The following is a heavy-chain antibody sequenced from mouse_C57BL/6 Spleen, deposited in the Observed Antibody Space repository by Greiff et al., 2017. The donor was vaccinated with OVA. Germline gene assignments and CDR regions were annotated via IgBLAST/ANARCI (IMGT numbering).Heavy chain of an antibody. J-gene: IGHJ4*01. D-gene: IGHD2-3*01. Sequence: QVQLQQPGAELVKPGASVKLSCKASGYTFTSYWMHWVKQRPGQGLEWIGMIHPGSGSTNYTEKFKSKATLTVDKSSSTAYMQLSSLTSEDAAVYYWARSYDGPLGYWGQGTPVTVSS. V-gene: IGHV1-64*01. CDR3: ARSYDGPLGY. CDR2: IHPGSGST. CDR1: GYTFTSYW.